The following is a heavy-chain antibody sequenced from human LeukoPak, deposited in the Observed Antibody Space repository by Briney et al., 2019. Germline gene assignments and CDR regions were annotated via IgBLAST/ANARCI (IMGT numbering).Heavy chain of an antibody. CDR3: ARYSTSYGWLDP. CDR1: GFTVSTNF. J-gene: IGHJ5*02. CDR2: LFIAGNT. D-gene: IGHD2/OR15-2a*01. Sequence: GGSLRLSCVASGFTVSTNFMSWVRQAPGKGLEWVSGLFIAGNTNYVDYVKGRFTISRDNSKNTLYLQMNSLRAEDTAVYYCARYSTSYGWLDPWGQGTLVTVSS. V-gene: IGHV3-53*01.